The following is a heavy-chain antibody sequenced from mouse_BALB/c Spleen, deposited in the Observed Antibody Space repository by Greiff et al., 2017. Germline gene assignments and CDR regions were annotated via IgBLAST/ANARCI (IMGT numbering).Heavy chain of an antibody. J-gene: IGHJ4*01. CDR1: GYTFTSYW. CDR3: TRTGLTTVVATGAMDY. V-gene: IGHV1-7*01. Sequence: VQLQQSGAELAKPGASVKMSCKASGYTFTSYWMHWVKQRPGQGLEWIGYINPSTGYTEYNQKFKDKATLTADKSSSTAYMQLSGLTSEDSEVYYCTRTGLTTVVATGAMDYWGQGTSVTVSS. D-gene: IGHD1-1*01. CDR2: INPSTGYT.